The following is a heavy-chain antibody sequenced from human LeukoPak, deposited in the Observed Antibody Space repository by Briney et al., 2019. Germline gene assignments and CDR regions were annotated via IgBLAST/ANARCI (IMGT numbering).Heavy chain of an antibody. Sequence: PSETLSLTCTVSGGSISNYYWSWIRQPAGKGLEWIGCISTSGSTNYNPSLKSRVTMSVDTSKNQFSLKLTSVTAADTAVYYCATVTDPRYNYFDPWGQGTLVTVSS. CDR2: ISTSGST. D-gene: IGHD2-21*02. CDR3: ATVTDPRYNYFDP. CDR1: GGSISNYY. V-gene: IGHV4-4*07. J-gene: IGHJ5*02.